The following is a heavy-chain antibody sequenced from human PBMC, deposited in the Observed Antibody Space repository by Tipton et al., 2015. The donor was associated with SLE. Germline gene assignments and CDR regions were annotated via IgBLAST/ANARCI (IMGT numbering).Heavy chain of an antibody. CDR2: INHSGDT. J-gene: IGHJ3*01. D-gene: IGHD3-9*01. Sequence: TLSLTCTVSGGPLSGFYWSWFRQPPGKGLEWIGEINHSGDTRHNASLKSRVTLSVDESKSQLSLRLRSVTAADTAVYYCARQHYDTLTGWNAFDLWGQGSQVTVS. CDR1: GGPLSGFY. CDR3: ARQHYDTLTGWNAFDL. V-gene: IGHV4-34*01.